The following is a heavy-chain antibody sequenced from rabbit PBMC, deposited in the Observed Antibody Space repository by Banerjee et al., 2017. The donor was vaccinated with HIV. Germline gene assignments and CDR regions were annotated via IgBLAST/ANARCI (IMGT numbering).Heavy chain of an antibody. D-gene: IGHD2-1*01. CDR2: INTSSGNT. Sequence: QEQLEESGGDLVKPEGSLTLTCTASGFSFSNKYVMCWVRQAPGKGLEWIACINTSSGNTVYANWAKGRFTISRTSSTTVALQMASLTAADTATYFCARDLDYDDDGNYDLWGPGTLVTVS. CDR1: GFSFSNKYV. CDR3: ARDLDYDDDGNYDL. V-gene: IGHV1S45*01. J-gene: IGHJ4*01.